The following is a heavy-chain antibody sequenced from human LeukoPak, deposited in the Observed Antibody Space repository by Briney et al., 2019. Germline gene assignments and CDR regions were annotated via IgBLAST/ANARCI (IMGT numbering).Heavy chain of an antibody. V-gene: IGHV1-8*03. Sequence: GASVKVSCKASGYTFTSYDINWVRQATGQGLEWMGWMNPNSGNTGYAQKFQGRVTITRNTSISTAYMELSSLRSEDTAVYYCARVYDFWSGLNYYYCMDVWGKGTTVTVSS. CDR2: MNPNSGNT. D-gene: IGHD3-3*01. J-gene: IGHJ6*03. CDR3: ARVYDFWSGLNYYYCMDV. CDR1: GYTFTSYD.